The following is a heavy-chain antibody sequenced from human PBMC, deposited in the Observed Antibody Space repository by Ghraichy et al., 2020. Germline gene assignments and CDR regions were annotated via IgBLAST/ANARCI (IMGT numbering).Heavy chain of an antibody. CDR3: ARWDYYASGRGDY. J-gene: IGHJ4*02. V-gene: IGHV4-38-2*01. CDR2: IYYSGTT. CDR1: GYSISSGYY. Sequence: ETLSLTCAVSGYSISSGYYWAWIRQPPGKGLEWIGSIYYSGTTYYKSSLKSRVTISLDMSENQFSLKLRSVTAADTAVYHCARWDYYASGRGDYWGQGTQVTVSS. D-gene: IGHD3-10*01.